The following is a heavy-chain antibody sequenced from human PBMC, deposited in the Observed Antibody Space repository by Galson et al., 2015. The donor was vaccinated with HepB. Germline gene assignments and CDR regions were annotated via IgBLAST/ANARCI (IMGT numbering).Heavy chain of an antibody. V-gene: IGHV1-2*02. CDR1: GYTFTGYY. D-gene: IGHD2-15*01. Sequence: SVKVSCKASGYTFTGYYMHWVRQAPGQGLEWMGWINPNSGGTNYALKFQGRVTMTRDTSISTAYMELSRLRSDDTAVYHCAKDHCSGGSCYDYFDYWGQGTLVTVSS. CDR3: AKDHCSGGSCYDYFDY. J-gene: IGHJ4*02. CDR2: INPNSGGT.